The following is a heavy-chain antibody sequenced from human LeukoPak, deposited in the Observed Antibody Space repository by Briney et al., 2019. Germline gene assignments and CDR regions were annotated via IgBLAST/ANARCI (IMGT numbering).Heavy chain of an antibody. Sequence: GGSLRLSCAASGFTFSSYWMHWVRQAPGKGLVWVSRINSDGSSTSYADSVKGRFTISRDNSKNTLYLQMNSLRAEDTAVYYCAKDQDIVVVPAALDYWGQGTLVTVSS. J-gene: IGHJ4*02. V-gene: IGHV3-74*01. D-gene: IGHD2-2*01. CDR1: GFTFSSYW. CDR2: INSDGSST. CDR3: AKDQDIVVVPAALDY.